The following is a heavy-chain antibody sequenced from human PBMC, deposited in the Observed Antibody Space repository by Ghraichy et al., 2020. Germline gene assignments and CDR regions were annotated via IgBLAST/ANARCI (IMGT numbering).Heavy chain of an antibody. CDR1: GYSMRSGYY. V-gene: IGHV4-38-2*02. CDR2: LFHTGNT. D-gene: IGHD1-1*01. CDR3: AGLDTQRLVRSHFDL. J-gene: IGHJ4*02. Sequence: SETLSLTCTVSGYSMRSGYYWGWVRQPPGKGLEWIAMLFHTGNTYSNPSLKSRVPISIDTSNNQVSLRMTSVTAADTAVYYCAGLDTQRLVRSHFDLWGQGIMVNVSS.